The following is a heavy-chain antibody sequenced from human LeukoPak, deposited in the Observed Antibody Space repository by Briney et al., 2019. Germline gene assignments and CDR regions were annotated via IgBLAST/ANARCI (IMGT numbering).Heavy chain of an antibody. CDR2: ISGSGGST. CDR1: GFTFSSYA. Sequence: GGSLRLSCAASGFTFSSYAMSWVRQAPGKGLEWVSAISGSGGSTYYADPVKGRFTISRDNSKNTLYLQMNSLRAEDTAVYYCAKLTSGSGSSALFDYWGQGTLVTVSS. CDR3: AKLTSGSGSSALFDY. J-gene: IGHJ4*02. D-gene: IGHD3-10*01. V-gene: IGHV3-23*01.